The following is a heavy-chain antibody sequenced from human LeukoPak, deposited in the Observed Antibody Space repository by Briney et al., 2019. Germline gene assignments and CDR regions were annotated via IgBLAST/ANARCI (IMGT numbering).Heavy chain of an antibody. CDR1: GGSISSYY. Sequence: SETLSLTCTVSGGSISSYYWSWIRQPPGKGLEWIGYIYYSGSTNYNPSLKSRVTISVDTSKNQFSLKLSSVTAADTAMYYCARFDGSGSFPYFDYWGQGTLVTVSS. V-gene: IGHV4-59*01. CDR3: ARFDGSGSFPYFDY. J-gene: IGHJ4*02. CDR2: IYYSGST. D-gene: IGHD3-10*01.